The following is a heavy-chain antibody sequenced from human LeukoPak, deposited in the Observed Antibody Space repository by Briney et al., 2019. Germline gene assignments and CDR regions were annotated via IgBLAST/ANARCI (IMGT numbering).Heavy chain of an antibody. V-gene: IGHV4-59*01. CDR3: AREKLLWFGESHAFDI. CDR1: GGSISSYY. Sequence: SETLSLTCTVSGGSISSYYWSWIRQPPGKGLEWIGYIYYSGSTNYNPSLKSRVTISVDTSKNQFSLKLSSVTAADTAVYYCAREKLLWFGESHAFDIWGQGTMVTVSS. D-gene: IGHD3-10*01. CDR2: IYYSGST. J-gene: IGHJ3*02.